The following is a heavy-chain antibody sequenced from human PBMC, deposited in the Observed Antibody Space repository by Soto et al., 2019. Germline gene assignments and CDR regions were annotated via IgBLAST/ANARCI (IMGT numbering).Heavy chain of an antibody. Sequence: GGSLRLPCAASGFTFSNHYMSWIRQAPGRGLEWVSFITSSGNYANYADSVKGRFTISRDNSKNSLYLQMSNLRADDTAVYYCARELGQIDYWGQGTLVTVSS. CDR3: ARELGQIDY. V-gene: IGHV3-11*06. CDR1: GFTFSNHY. J-gene: IGHJ4*02. CDR2: ITSSGNYA. D-gene: IGHD3-16*01.